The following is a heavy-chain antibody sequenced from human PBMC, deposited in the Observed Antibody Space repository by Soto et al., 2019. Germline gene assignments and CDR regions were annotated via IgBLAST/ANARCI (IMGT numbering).Heavy chain of an antibody. CDR2: IYYSGST. D-gene: IGHD2-2*01. CDR1: GGSISSHY. V-gene: IGHV4-59*11. Sequence: SETLSLTCTVSGGSISSHYWTWIRQPPGKGLEWIGYIYYSGSTNYNPSLKSRVTISVDTSKNQFSLKLSSVTAADTAVCYCARDQSSTSCYDHWGQGTLVTVSS. J-gene: IGHJ4*02. CDR3: ARDQSSTSCYDH.